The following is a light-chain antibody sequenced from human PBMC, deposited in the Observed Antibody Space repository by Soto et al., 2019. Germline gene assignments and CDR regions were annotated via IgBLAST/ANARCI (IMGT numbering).Light chain of an antibody. CDR1: SSNIGSHT. CDR2: SNT. V-gene: IGLV1-44*01. Sequence: QSVLTQPPSASGTPGQTIAISCSGGSSNIGSHTVNWFQQLPGTAPRLLIYSNTQRPSGVPDRFSGSKSGPSASRAISGLQSEYEGDYYCATWDDSLNGVVFGGGTKLTVL. J-gene: IGLJ2*01. CDR3: ATWDDSLNGVV.